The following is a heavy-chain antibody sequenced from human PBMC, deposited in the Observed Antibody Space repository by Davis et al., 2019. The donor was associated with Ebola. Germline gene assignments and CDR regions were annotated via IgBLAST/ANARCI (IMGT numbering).Heavy chain of an antibody. D-gene: IGHD4-17*01. CDR1: GFTFSSYW. V-gene: IGHV3-74*01. CDR3: ARDYGDYYYGMDV. Sequence: PGGSLRLSCAASGFTFSSYWMHWVRQAPGKGLVWVSRITSDGSSTYYADSVKGRFTISRDNSKNTLYLQMNSLRAEDTAVYYCARDYGDYYYGMDVWGQGTTVTVS. CDR2: ITSDGSST. J-gene: IGHJ6*02.